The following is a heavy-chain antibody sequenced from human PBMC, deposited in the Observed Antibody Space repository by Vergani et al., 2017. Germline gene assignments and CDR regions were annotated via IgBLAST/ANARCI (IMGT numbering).Heavy chain of an antibody. V-gene: IGHV5-51*01. CDR3: ARHTTYTDS. J-gene: IGHJ4*02. D-gene: IGHD1-1*01. CDR1: EYSFGNYW. CDR2: IYLADSDT. Sequence: EVELVQSGPEMSKPGASLKISCKGSEYSFGNYWIGWVRQMPGKGLKCMGIIYLADSDTRYSPSVQGQVTIAADKSISTAFLQWDSLKASDTSLYYCARHTTYTDSWGQGTLVTVSS.